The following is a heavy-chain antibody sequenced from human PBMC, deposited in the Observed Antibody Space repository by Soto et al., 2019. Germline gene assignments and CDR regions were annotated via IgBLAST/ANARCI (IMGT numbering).Heavy chain of an antibody. J-gene: IGHJ3*02. D-gene: IGHD1-7*01. CDR1: GYRFTTYW. V-gene: IGHV5-51*01. CDR2: MYPGDSDT. Sequence: PGESLKISCKGSGYRFTTYWIGWVRQMPGKGLEWMGIMYPGDSDTRYSPSFQGQVTISADKSINTAYLQWSSLKASDTAMYYCARLQRKWNSGAFDIRGQGTMVTVSS. CDR3: ARLQRKWNSGAFDI.